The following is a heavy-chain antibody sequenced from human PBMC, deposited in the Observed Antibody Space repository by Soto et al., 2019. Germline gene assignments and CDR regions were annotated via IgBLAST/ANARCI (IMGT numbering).Heavy chain of an antibody. J-gene: IGHJ6*01. Sequence: PEGPLRNSCAASGFTFSSNWMCRVRQATGKGLEWVANIKQDGSEKYYVDSVKGRFTISRDNAKNSLYLQMNSRRAEDTAVYYCAKFSIHYG. V-gene: IGHV3-7*03. CDR2: IKQDGSEK. CDR1: GFTFSSNW. D-gene: IGHD2-21*01. CDR3: AKFSIHYG.